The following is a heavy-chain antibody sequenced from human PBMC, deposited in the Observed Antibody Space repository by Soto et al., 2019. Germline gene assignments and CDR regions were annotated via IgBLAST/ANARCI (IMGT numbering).Heavy chain of an antibody. CDR1: GGTFSNSA. CDR2: IIPIFGST. D-gene: IGHD3-3*01. CDR3: ARDGDLRSDFWSGPLGGGWFDP. Sequence: QVQLVQSGAEVRNPGSSVKVSCKASGGTFSNSAITWVRQAPGQGLEWVGGIIPIFGSTNYAQKFQGRVTITADESTRTAYMELSSLTSEDTAVYYCARDGDLRSDFWSGPLGGGWFDPWGQGTLVTVSS. V-gene: IGHV1-69*12. J-gene: IGHJ5*02.